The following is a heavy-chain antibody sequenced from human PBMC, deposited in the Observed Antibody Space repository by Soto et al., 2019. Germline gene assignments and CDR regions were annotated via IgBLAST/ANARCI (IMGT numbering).Heavy chain of an antibody. Sequence: GASVKVSCKVSGYTLTELSMHWVRRAPGKGLEWMGGFDPEDGETIYAQKFQGRVTMTEDTSTDTAYMELSSLRSEDTAVYYCATVLPDYDFWSGYDDFDIWGQGTMVTVSS. CDR2: FDPEDGET. CDR1: GYTLTELS. D-gene: IGHD3-3*01. CDR3: ATVLPDYDFWSGYDDFDI. V-gene: IGHV1-24*01. J-gene: IGHJ3*02.